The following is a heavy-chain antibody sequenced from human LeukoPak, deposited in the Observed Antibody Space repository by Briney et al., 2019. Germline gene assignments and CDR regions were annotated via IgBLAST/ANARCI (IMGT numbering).Heavy chain of an antibody. D-gene: IGHD1-26*01. CDR2: IDWDDDK. CDR3: ARTNSGSYFDY. CDR1: GFSLTTNKMC. J-gene: IGHJ4*02. Sequence: SGPALVKPTQTLTLTCTFSGFSLTTNKMCVNWIRQPPGKALEWLARIDWDDDKYYSTSLKTRLTISKDTSKNQVVLTMTNMDPVDTATYYCARTNSGSYFDYWGQGTLVTVSS. V-gene: IGHV2-70*11.